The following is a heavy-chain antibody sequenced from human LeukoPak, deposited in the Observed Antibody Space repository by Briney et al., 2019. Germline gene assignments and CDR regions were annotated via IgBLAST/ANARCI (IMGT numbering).Heavy chain of an antibody. CDR3: ARDHRNAGVFDY. CDR2: IYVGGST. V-gene: IGHV3-53*01. D-gene: IGHD2-2*01. Sequence: GGSLRLSCAASGFTVSSNYMSWVRQAPGKGLEWLSVIYVGGSTFYADSVKGRFTISRDDSKNTLYLQMNSLRADDTAVYYCARDHRNAGVFDYWGQGTLVTVSS. CDR1: GFTVSSNY. J-gene: IGHJ4*02.